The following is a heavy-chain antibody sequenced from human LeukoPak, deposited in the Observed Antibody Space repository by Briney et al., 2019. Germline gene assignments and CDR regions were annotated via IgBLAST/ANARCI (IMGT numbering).Heavy chain of an antibody. V-gene: IGHV3-23*01. J-gene: IGHJ4*02. CDR2: ISGSGGST. CDR1: GFTFRNYV. Sequence: GGSLRLSCAASGFTFRNYVIHWVRQAPGKGLEWVSAISGSGGSTYYADSVKGRFTTSRDNSKNTLYLQMNSLRAEDTAVYYCAKVGTTAGGYFDYWGQGTLVTVSS. CDR3: AKVGTTAGGYFDY. D-gene: IGHD1-7*01.